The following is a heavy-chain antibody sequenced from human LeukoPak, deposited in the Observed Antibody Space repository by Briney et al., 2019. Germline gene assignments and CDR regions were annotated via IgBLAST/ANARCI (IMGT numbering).Heavy chain of an antibody. CDR1: GGTFSNYA. CDR2: IVPILGTP. V-gene: IGHV1-69*01. CDR3: SRPRYCSGGDCHNNLDY. D-gene: IGHD2-15*01. J-gene: IGHJ4*02. Sequence: SVKVSCKASGGTFSNYAISWVRQAPGQGLEWMGGIVPILGTPNYAQKFQGRVTITADGSTSTAYMELRSLTSEDTAVYFCSRPRYCSGGDCHNNLDYWGQGTLVTVSS.